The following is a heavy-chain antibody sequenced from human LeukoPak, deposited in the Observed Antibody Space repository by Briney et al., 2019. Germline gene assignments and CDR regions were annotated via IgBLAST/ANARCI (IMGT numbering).Heavy chain of an antibody. D-gene: IGHD3-16*01. CDR3: VKGLHMLDY. V-gene: IGHV3-23*01. CDR1: GFIFRDYA. J-gene: IGHJ4*02. CDR2: TAYIGS. Sequence: GGSLRLSCAASGFIFRDYAMTWVRQTPGKWPEWVSTTAYIGSFYADSAKGRFSISRDDSKNTLYLQMNNLRADDSAVYFCVKGLHMLDYWGQGTLVTVSS.